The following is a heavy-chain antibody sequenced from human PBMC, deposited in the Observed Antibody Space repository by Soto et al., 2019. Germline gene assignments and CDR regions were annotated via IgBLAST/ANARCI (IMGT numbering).Heavy chain of an antibody. CDR2: IIPIFGTA. Sequence: SVKVSCKASGGTFSDYAVTWVRQAPGQGLEWMGGIIPIFGTANYAQKFQGRVTITADESTSTAYMELSSLRSEDTAVYYCARSLPGGIAVAGTFDYWGQGTLVTVSS. D-gene: IGHD6-19*01. CDR1: GGTFSDYA. V-gene: IGHV1-69*13. CDR3: ARSLPGGIAVAGTFDY. J-gene: IGHJ4*02.